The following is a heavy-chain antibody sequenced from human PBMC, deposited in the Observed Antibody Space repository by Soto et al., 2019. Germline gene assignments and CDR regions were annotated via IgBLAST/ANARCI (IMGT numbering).Heavy chain of an antibody. D-gene: IGHD6-6*01. CDR2: ISSSGSTI. CDR3: ARARGSSSSRWFDP. CDR1: GFTFSDYY. V-gene: IGHV3-11*01. Sequence: GGSLRLSCAASGFTFSDYYMSWIRQAPGKGLEWVSYISSSGSTIYYADSVKGRFTISRDNAKNSLYLQMNSLRAEDTAVYYCARARGSSSSRWFDPWGQGTLVTVSS. J-gene: IGHJ5*02.